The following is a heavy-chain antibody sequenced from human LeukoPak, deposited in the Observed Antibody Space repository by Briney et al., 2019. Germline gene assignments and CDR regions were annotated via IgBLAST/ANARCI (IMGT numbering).Heavy chain of an antibody. V-gene: IGHV3-23*01. D-gene: IGHD3-3*01. CDR2: ISASGGRA. Sequence: GGSLRLSCVASGFTFSSYAMNWVRQAPGKGLECVSVISASGGRAYYADSVKGRFTISRDISKNTLYLQMNTLRAEDTAVYYCAKGGLYDFWNGYFDYWGQGTLVTVSS. CDR3: AKGGLYDFWNGYFDY. J-gene: IGHJ4*02. CDR1: GFTFSSYA.